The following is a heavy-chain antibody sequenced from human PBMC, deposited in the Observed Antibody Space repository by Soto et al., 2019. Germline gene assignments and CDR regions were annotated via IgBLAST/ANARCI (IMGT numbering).Heavy chain of an antibody. CDR2: IIPIFGTA. Sequence: GSSVKVSCKASGGTFSSYAISWVRQAPAQGPEWMGGIIPIFGTANYAQKFQCRVTITADESTSTAYMELSSLRSEDTAVYYCARDGGREGTEGQFNLISYYGMDVWGQGTTVTVSS. V-gene: IGHV1-69*13. D-gene: IGHD3-16*01. CDR3: ARDGGREGTEGQFNLISYYGMDV. J-gene: IGHJ6*02. CDR1: GGTFSSYA.